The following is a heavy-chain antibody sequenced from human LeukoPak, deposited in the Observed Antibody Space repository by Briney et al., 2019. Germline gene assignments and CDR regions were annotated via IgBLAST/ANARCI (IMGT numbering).Heavy chain of an antibody. CDR3: AREEGTAMVSYFDY. CDR1: GYSFTSYW. CDR2: IDPSDSYT. Sequence: GESLKISCKGPGYSFTSYWISWVRQMPGKGLEWMGRIDPSDSYTNYSPSFQGHVTISADKSISTAYLQWSSLKASDTAMYYCAREEGTAMVSYFDYWGQGTLVTVSS. V-gene: IGHV5-10-1*01. J-gene: IGHJ4*02. D-gene: IGHD5-18*01.